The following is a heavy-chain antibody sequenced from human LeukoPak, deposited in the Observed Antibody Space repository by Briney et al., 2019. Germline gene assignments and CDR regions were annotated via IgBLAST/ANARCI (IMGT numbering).Heavy chain of an antibody. CDR3: ARVRLWFGELLPNYFDY. D-gene: IGHD3-10*01. CDR1: GFTFSDYY. CDR2: ISSSGSTI. J-gene: IGHJ4*02. Sequence: GGSLRLSCAASGFTFSDYYMSWIRQAPGKGLEWVSYISSSGSTIYYADSVKGRFTISRDNAKNSLYLQMNSLRAEDTAVYYYARVRLWFGELLPNYFDYWGQGTLVTVSS. V-gene: IGHV3-11*01.